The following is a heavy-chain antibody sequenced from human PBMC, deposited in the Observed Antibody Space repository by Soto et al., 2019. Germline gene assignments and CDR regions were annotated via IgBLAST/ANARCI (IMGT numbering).Heavy chain of an antibody. V-gene: IGHV3-7*01. J-gene: IGHJ2*01. Sequence: GGSLRLSCAASGFTFSSYWMSWVRQAPGKGLEWVANIKQDGSEKYYVDSVKGRFTISRDNAKNSLYLQMNSLRAEDTAVYYCARVVWAGTGWYFDLWGRGTLVTVSS. CDR2: IKQDGSEK. CDR3: ARVVWAGTGWYFDL. CDR1: GFTFSSYW. D-gene: IGHD6-19*01.